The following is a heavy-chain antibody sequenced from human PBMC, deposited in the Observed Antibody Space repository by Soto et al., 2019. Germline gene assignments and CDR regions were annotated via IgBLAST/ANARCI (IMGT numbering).Heavy chain of an antibody. CDR3: ARGYQYDSSGVDY. CDR1: EYPFTTYA. D-gene: IGHD3-22*01. CDR2: INAGNGNT. J-gene: IGHJ4*02. V-gene: IGHV1-3*01. Sequence: ASVKVSCKASEYPFTTYAIHWVRQAPGQRLEWMGWINAGNGNTKYSQKFQGRVTITRDTSANTAYMELSSLRSEDTAVYYCARGYQYDSSGVDYWGQGTLVTVSS.